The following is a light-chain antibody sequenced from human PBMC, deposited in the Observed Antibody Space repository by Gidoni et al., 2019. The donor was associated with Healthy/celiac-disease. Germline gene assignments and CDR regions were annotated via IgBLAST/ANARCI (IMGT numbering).Light chain of an antibody. Sequence: EIVLTQSPGTLSVSPGERATLSCRASQSVSSSYLAWYQQKPGQAPRLLIYGASSRATGIPDRFSGSGSGTDFTLTISRLEPEDFAVYYCQQYGSSRTFGPGTKVDIK. CDR3: QQYGSSRT. V-gene: IGKV3-20*01. CDR2: GAS. CDR1: QSVSSSY. J-gene: IGKJ3*01.